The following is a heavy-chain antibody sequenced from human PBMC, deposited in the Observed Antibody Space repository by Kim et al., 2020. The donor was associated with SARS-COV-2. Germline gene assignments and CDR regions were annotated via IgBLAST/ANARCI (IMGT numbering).Heavy chain of an antibody. D-gene: IGHD6-19*01. J-gene: IGHJ4*02. Sequence: ASLNVSCNASGYTFNRHAIHWVRQAPGQRLEWMGWINSANGKTKYSQKFQGRVTSTRVTSAITAYMELSSLRSEDTAVYYCARERSSGPFLDYWGQGTLVTVSS. V-gene: IGHV1-3*01. CDR2: INSANGKT. CDR1: GYTFNRHA. CDR3: ARERSSGPFLDY.